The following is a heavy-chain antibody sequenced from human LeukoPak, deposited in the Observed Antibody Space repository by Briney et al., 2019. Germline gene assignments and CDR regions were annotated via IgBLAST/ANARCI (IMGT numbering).Heavy chain of an antibody. CDR3: AREGGGYRLFEF. Sequence: GGSLRLSCAASGYPFSNYGMDWVRQTPGRGLEWISYISGRATNTEYADSVKVRFSISRDNAENTLYLQMDNLRAEDTAVYYCAREGGGYRLFEFWGQGLLVTVSS. CDR2: ISGRATNT. V-gene: IGHV3-48*04. CDR1: GYPFSNYG. J-gene: IGHJ4*02. D-gene: IGHD2-15*01.